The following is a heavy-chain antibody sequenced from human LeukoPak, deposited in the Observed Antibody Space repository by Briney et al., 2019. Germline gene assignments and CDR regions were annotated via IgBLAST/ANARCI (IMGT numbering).Heavy chain of an antibody. J-gene: IGHJ4*02. CDR2: INEDGSNK. D-gene: IGHD6-19*01. Sequence: PGGSLRLSCAVSGITLSNYGMSWVRQAPGKGLEWVANINEDGSNKWHLGSVKGRFTVSRDNARNALYLQMNSLRVEDTAVYYCTRVIVAVPGYFDYFDFWGQGALVTVSS. V-gene: IGHV3-7*01. CDR1: GITLSNYG. CDR3: TRVIVAVPGYFDYFDF.